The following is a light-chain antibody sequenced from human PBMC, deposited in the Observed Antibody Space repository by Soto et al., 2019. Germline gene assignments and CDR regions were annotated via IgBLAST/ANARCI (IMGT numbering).Light chain of an antibody. CDR3: QQYNNWPWT. CDR2: GAS. Sequence: EIVMTQSPATLSVSPGEKATLSCWASQSVSSNLAWYQRKPGQAPRLLIYGASTRATGIPVRFSGSGSGTEFTLTISSLQSEDFAAYYCQQYNNWPWTFGQGTK. V-gene: IGKV3-15*01. CDR1: QSVSSN. J-gene: IGKJ1*01.